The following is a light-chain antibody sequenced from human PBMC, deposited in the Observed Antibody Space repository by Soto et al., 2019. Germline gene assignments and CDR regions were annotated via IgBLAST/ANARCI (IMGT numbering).Light chain of an antibody. CDR1: QSISSS. V-gene: IGKV1-39*01. CDR3: QQSYSTPYT. Sequence: DIQMTQSPSSLSASVGDRVTITCRASQSISSSLSWYQQRPGKAPNLLIYLASSLQSGVPSRFSGSGSGTDFTLTISSLQFEDFATYYGQQSYSTPYTFGQGTKLEIK. CDR2: LAS. J-gene: IGKJ2*01.